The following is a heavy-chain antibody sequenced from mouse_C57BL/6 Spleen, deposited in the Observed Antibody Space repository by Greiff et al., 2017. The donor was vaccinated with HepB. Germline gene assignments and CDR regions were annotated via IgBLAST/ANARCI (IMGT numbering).Heavy chain of an antibody. CDR2: ISGGGGNT. J-gene: IGHJ3*01. Sequence: DVHLVESGGGLVKPGGSLKLSCAASGFTFSSYTMSWVRQTPEKRLEWVATISGGGGNTYYPDSVKGRFTISRDNAKNTLYLQMSSLRSEDTALYYCARQRAWFAYWGQGTLVTVSA. CDR1: GFTFSSYT. V-gene: IGHV5-9*01. CDR3: ARQRAWFAY.